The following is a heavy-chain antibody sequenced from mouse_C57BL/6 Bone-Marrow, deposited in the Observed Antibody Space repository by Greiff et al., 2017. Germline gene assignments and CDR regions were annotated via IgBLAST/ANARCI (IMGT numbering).Heavy chain of an antibody. CDR3: ARAFYYGSSHGGYFDV. CDR1: GYSFTDYN. CDR2: INPNYGTT. V-gene: IGHV1-39*01. Sequence: VQLKESGPELVKPGASVKISCKASGYSFTDYNMNWVKQSNGKSLEWIGVINPNYGTTSYNQKFKGKATLTVAQSSSTAYMQLNSLTSEDSAVYYCARAFYYGSSHGGYFDVWGTGTTVTVSS. J-gene: IGHJ1*03. D-gene: IGHD1-1*01.